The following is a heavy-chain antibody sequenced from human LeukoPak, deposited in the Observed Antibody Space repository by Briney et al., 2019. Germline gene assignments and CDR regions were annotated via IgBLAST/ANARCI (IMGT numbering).Heavy chain of an antibody. CDR3: ARALPGIAAAGRDHLDY. V-gene: IGHV4-30-4*08. Sequence: SQTLSLTCTVSGGSISSGDYYWSWIRQPPGKGLEWIGYIYYSGSTYYNPSLKSRVTISVDTSKNQFSLKLSSVAAADTAVYYCARALPGIAAAGRDHLDYWGQGTLVTVSS. D-gene: IGHD6-13*01. J-gene: IGHJ4*02. CDR1: GGSISSGDYY. CDR2: IYYSGST.